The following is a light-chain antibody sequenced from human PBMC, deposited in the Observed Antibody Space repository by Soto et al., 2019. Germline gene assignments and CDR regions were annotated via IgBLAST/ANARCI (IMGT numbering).Light chain of an antibody. CDR1: QSVSSSY. CDR2: GAS. J-gene: IGKJ1*01. Sequence: EIVLTQSPGTLSLSPGERATLSCRASQSVSSSYLAWYQQKPGQAPRLLIYGASSRATVIPDRFSGSGSGTDFTLNISRLEPEEFAVYYCQQYGSSPPVTFGQGTKVEIK. CDR3: QQYGSSPPVT. V-gene: IGKV3-20*01.